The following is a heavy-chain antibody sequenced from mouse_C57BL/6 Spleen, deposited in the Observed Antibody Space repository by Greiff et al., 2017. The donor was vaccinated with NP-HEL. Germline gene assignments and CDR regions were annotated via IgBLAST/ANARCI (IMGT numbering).Heavy chain of an antibody. V-gene: IGHV1-82*01. Sequence: QVQLQQSGPELVKPGASVKISCKASGYAFSSSWMNWVKQRPGKGLEWIGRIYPGDGDTNYNGKFKGKATLTADKYSSTAYMQLSSLTSEDSAVYFCARSSLYYYAMDYWGQGTSVTVSS. CDR3: ARSSLYYYAMDY. CDR1: GYAFSSSW. CDR2: IYPGDGDT. J-gene: IGHJ4*01.